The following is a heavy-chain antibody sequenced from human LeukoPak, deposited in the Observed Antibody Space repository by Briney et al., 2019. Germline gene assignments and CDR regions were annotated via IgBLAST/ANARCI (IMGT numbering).Heavy chain of an antibody. V-gene: IGHV1-69*04. J-gene: IGHJ4*02. Sequence: VASVKVSCKASGGTFSSYAISSVRLAPGQGLEWMGRIIPILGIANYAQKFRGRVTITADKSTSTAYMELSSLRSEDTAVYYCARDDYGGNSGRDYWGQGTLVTVSS. CDR1: GGTFSSYA. D-gene: IGHD4-17*01. CDR3: ARDDYGGNSGRDY. CDR2: IIPILGIA.